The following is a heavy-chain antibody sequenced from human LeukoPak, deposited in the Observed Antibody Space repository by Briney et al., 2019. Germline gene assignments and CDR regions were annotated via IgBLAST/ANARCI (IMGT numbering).Heavy chain of an antibody. D-gene: IGHD2-2*01. Sequence: ASVKVSCTASGYTFTSYGISWVRQAPGQGLEWMGWISAYNGNTNYAQKLQGRVTMTTDTSTSTAYMELRSLRSDDTAVYYCARGKGVVPAAILAFDYWGQGTLVTVSS. CDR2: ISAYNGNT. V-gene: IGHV1-18*01. CDR3: ARGKGVVPAAILAFDY. J-gene: IGHJ4*02. CDR1: GYTFTSYG.